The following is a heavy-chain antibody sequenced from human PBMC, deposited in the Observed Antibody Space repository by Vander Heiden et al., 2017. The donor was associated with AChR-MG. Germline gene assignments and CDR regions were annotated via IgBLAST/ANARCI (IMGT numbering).Heavy chain of an antibody. CDR2: IYSDGSNE. V-gene: IGHV3-33*01. Sequence: QVQLVESGGGVVQAGKSLRLSCAASGFTFSDYAMHWVRQAPGKGLEWVAVIYSDGSNEYYAKSVKGRVIISRDNSKNILYLRMKRLRVDDTAVYFCAREDADGYTSPREWGQGTLVPVS. CDR3: AREDADGYTSPRE. CDR1: GFTFSDYA. D-gene: IGHD6-13*01. J-gene: IGHJ4*02.